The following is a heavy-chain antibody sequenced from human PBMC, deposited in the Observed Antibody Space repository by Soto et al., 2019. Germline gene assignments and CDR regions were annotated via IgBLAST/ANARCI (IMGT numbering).Heavy chain of an antibody. J-gene: IGHJ4*02. CDR2: IYYSGST. Sequence: TSETLSLTCTVSGGSISSYYWSWIRQPPGKGLEWIGYIYYSGSTNYNPSLKSRVTISVDTSKNQFSLKLSSVTAADTAVYYCARWYAAPDYWGQGTLVTVSS. D-gene: IGHD6-13*01. CDR3: ARWYAAPDY. CDR1: GGSISSYY. V-gene: IGHV4-59*01.